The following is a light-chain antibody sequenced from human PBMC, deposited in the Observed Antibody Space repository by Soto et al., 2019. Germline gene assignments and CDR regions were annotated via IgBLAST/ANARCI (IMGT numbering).Light chain of an antibody. V-gene: IGKV3D-20*02. CDR2: GAS. Sequence: EIVLTQSPGTLSLSPVERATLSCRASQSVSSNFLAWYQEKPGQAPRLLIHGASSRATGIPDRFGGSGSGTDFTLTISRLEPEDFAVYYCQQRSNWPPITFGQGTRLEIK. J-gene: IGKJ5*01. CDR3: QQRSNWPPIT. CDR1: QSVSSNF.